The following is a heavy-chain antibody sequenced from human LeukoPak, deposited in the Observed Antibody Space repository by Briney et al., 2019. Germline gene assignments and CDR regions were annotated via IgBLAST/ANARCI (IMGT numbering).Heavy chain of an antibody. Sequence: GGSLRLSCTASGFIFNNFAMTWVRRAPGKGLEWVSTINGTSRETWYADSVKGRFTISRDNSRNTLYLQMNRLRADDTAIYYCAKDYGPDIVGTIGGYWGQGTLVTVSS. D-gene: IGHD5-12*01. J-gene: IGHJ4*02. CDR1: GFIFNNFA. V-gene: IGHV3-23*01. CDR2: INGTSRET. CDR3: AKDYGPDIVGTIGGY.